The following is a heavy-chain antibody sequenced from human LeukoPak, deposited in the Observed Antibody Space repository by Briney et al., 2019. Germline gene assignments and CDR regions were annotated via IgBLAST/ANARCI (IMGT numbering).Heavy chain of an antibody. J-gene: IGHJ4*02. V-gene: IGHV4-4*09. D-gene: IGHD6-6*01. Sequence: PSHTLSLPCPVPGRSISSYYWSWLRHPPGKGLEWIGYIYTSGSTNYNPSLKSRVTISVDTSKNQFSLKLSSVTAADTAVYYCAGGTEYSSYDYWGQGTLVTVSS. CDR2: IYTSGST. CDR1: GRSISSYY. CDR3: AGGTEYSSYDY.